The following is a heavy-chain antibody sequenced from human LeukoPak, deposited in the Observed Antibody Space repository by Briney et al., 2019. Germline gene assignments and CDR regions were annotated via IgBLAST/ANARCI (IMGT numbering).Heavy chain of an antibody. V-gene: IGHV4-34*01. Sequence: SETLSLTCAVCGGSFSGYYWSWIRQPPGKGLEWIGEINHSGSTNYNPSLKSRVTISVDTSKNQFSLKLSSVTAADTAVYYCARGSPRRYYYGSGSYPGLLLYGMDVWGQGTTVSVSS. J-gene: IGHJ6*02. CDR1: GGSFSGYY. D-gene: IGHD3-10*01. CDR2: INHSGST. CDR3: ARGSPRRYYYGSGSYPGLLLYGMDV.